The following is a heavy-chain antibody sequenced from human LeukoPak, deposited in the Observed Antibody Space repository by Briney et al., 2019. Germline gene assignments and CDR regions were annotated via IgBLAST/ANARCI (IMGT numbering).Heavy chain of an antibody. J-gene: IGHJ4*02. CDR3: ARVAKPRTGGYYFDY. CDR2: IYYSGST. Sequence: SETLSLTCTVSGGSISSGGYYWSWIRQHPGKGLGWIGYIYYSGSTYYNPSLKSRVTIPVDTSKNQFSLKLSSVTAADTAVYYCARVAKPRTGGYYFDYWGQGTLVTVSS. CDR1: GGSISSGGYY. D-gene: IGHD7-27*01. V-gene: IGHV4-31*03.